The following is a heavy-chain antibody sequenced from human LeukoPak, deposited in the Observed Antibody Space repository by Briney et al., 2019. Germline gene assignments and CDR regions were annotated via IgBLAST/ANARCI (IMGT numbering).Heavy chain of an antibody. CDR2: INHSGST. D-gene: IGHD1-26*01. CDR3: ARSLGVLLLLFDY. CDR1: GGSFSGYY. Sequence: SETLSLTCAVYGGSFSGYYWSWIRQPPGKGLEWIGEINHSGSTNYNPSLKSRVTISVDTSKNQFSLKLSSVTAADTAVYYCARSLGVLLLLFDYWGQGTLVTVSS. V-gene: IGHV4-34*01. J-gene: IGHJ4*02.